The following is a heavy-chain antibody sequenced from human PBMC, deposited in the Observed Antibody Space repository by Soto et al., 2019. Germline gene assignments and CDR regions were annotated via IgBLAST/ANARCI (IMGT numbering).Heavy chain of an antibody. CDR1: GFTLGDYA. V-gene: IGHV3-9*01. CDR3: AKSHTTSGWYVTTDY. CDR2: ISWNSGSI. Sequence: SLRLSCAASGFTLGDYAMQWVRQAPGKGLEWVSAISWNSGSIDYADSVKGRFTISRDNAKNSLYLQMNSLRAEDTALYYCAKSHTTSGWYVTTDYWGQGTRVTVSS. D-gene: IGHD6-19*01. J-gene: IGHJ4*02.